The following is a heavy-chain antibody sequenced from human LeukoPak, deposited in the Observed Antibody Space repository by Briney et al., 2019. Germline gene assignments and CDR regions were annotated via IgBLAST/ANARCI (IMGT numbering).Heavy chain of an antibody. V-gene: IGHV3-30-3*01. J-gene: IGHJ4*02. Sequence: GLEWVAVISYDGSNKYYPDSVKGRFTISRDNSKNTLYLQMNSLRAEDTAVYYCSGGYDFDYWGQGTLVTVSS. D-gene: IGHD5-12*01. CDR3: SGGYDFDY. CDR2: ISYDGSNK.